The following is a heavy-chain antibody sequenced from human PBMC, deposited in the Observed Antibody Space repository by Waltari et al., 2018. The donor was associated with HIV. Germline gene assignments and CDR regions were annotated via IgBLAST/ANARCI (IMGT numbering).Heavy chain of an antibody. CDR3: ARDRTRYYFDS. J-gene: IGHJ4*02. Sequence: EVQLVESGGGLVQPGGSLRLSCTASGFSFSSYSMNWVRQAPGKVLYLVSYISTRISAIFYAESVKGRFTISRDTAKNSLYLQMNSLRAEDTAVYYCARDRTRYYFDSWGQGTLVTVSS. CDR1: GFSFSSYS. D-gene: IGHD6-6*01. CDR2: ISTRISAI. V-gene: IGHV3-48*01.